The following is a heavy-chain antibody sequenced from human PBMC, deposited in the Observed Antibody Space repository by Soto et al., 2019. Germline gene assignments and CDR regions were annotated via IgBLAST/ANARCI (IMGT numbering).Heavy chain of an antibody. J-gene: IGHJ4*02. CDR3: ARHTFTGVEFDY. CDR1: GGSISSGDYY. D-gene: IGHD3-10*01. Sequence: QVQLQESGPGLVKPSQTLSLTCTVSGGSISSGDYYWSWIRQPPGKGLEWIGYIYYSGSTYYNPSLKIRVTISVDTSKNQFSPKLSSVTAADTAVYYCARHTFTGVEFDYWGQGTLVTVSS. V-gene: IGHV4-30-4*01. CDR2: IYYSGST.